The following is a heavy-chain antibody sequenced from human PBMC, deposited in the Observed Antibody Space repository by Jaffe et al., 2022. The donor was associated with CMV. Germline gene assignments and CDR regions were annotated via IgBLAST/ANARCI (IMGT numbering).Heavy chain of an antibody. CDR1: GGSISSSSYY. CDR2: IYYSGST. D-gene: IGHD1-26*01. V-gene: IGHV4-39*01. J-gene: IGHJ4*02. Sequence: QLQLQESGPGLVKPSETLSLTCTVSGGSISSSSYYWGWIRQPPGKGLEWIGSIYYSGSTYYNPSLKSRVTISVDTSKNQFSLKLSSVTAADTAVYYCARLRGSYYYPNYFDYWGQGTLVTVSS. CDR3: ARLRGSYYYPNYFDY.